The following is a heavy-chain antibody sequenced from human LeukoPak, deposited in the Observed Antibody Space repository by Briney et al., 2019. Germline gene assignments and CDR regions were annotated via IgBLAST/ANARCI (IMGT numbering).Heavy chain of an antibody. D-gene: IGHD2-2*01. CDR1: GYTFTSYG. CDR3: AREGYCSSTSCYNWFDP. Sequence: SVKVSCKASGYTFTSYGISWVRQAPGQGLEWMGRIIPILGIANYAQKFQGRVTITADKSTSTAYMELSSLRSEDTAVYYCAREGYCSSTSCYNWFDPWGQGTLVTVSS. J-gene: IGHJ5*02. CDR2: IIPILGIA. V-gene: IGHV1-69*04.